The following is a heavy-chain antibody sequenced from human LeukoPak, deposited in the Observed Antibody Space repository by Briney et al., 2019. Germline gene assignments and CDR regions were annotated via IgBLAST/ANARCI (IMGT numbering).Heavy chain of an antibody. CDR3: ASGGYGLAFDY. CDR1: GGSISSGGYY. D-gene: IGHD5-18*01. J-gene: IGHJ4*02. CDR2: IYYSGST. Sequence: SQTLSLTCTVSGGSISSGGYYWSWIRQHPGKGLEWFGYIYYSGSTYYNPSLKSRVTISVDTSKNQFSLKLSSVTAAHTAVYYCASGGYGLAFDYWGQGTLVTVSS. V-gene: IGHV4-31*03.